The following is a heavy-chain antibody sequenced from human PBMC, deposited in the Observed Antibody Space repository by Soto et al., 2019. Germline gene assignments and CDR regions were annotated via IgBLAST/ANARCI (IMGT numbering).Heavy chain of an antibody. CDR2: IYPGDSDT. D-gene: IGHD3-10*01. CDR3: ARQSHAAPPFGWFDP. J-gene: IGHJ5*02. CDR1: GYSFTSYW. Sequence: GESLKISCKGSGYSFTSYWIGWVGQVPGKGLEWMGIIYPGDSDTRYSPSFQGQVTISADKSISTAYLQWSSLKASDTAMYYCARQSHAAPPFGWFDPWGQGTLVTVYS. V-gene: IGHV5-51*01.